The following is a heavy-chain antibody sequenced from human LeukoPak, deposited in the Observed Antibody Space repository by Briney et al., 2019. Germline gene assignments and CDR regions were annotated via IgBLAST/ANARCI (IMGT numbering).Heavy chain of an antibody. J-gene: IGHJ6*02. CDR3: AKDNGYSNGHGMDV. V-gene: IGHV3-30-3*02. CDR2: ISYDGNNK. D-gene: IGHD6-19*01. Sequence: GGSLRLSCAAAGFTFSSYSMHWVRQAPGKGLEWVALISYDGNNKYYADSVKGGFSISRDNSKNTLYLQVNSLTAEDTAVYYCAKDNGYSNGHGMDVWGQGTTVTVS. CDR1: GFTFSSYS.